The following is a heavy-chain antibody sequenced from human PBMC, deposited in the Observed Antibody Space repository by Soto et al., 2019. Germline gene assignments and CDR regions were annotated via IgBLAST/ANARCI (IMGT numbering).Heavy chain of an antibody. D-gene: IGHD3-22*01. Sequence: GGSLRLSCAASGFTFSSYWMHWVRQAPGKGLVWVSRINSDGSRTSYADSVKGRFTISRDNAKNTLYLQMNSLRAEDTAVYYCARAFYYDSSGYYFDYWGQGTLVTVSS. CDR2: INSDGSRT. CDR1: GFTFSSYW. CDR3: ARAFYYDSSGYYFDY. V-gene: IGHV3-74*01. J-gene: IGHJ4*02.